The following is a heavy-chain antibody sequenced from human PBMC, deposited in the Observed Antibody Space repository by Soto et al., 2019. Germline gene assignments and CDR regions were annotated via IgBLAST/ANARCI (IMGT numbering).Heavy chain of an antibody. D-gene: IGHD5-18*01. CDR1: GFTFNPFV. CDR3: AKGGYSYGAAFDS. J-gene: IGHJ4*01. Sequence: GGSLRLSCAASGFTFNPFVMAWVRQAPGKGLEWVAAINDRGESAFYADSVKGRCTISRENSKNTVSLQMNSLRAEDTAEYYCAKGGYSYGAAFDSWGQGTRVTVSS. CDR2: INDRGESA. V-gene: IGHV3-23*01.